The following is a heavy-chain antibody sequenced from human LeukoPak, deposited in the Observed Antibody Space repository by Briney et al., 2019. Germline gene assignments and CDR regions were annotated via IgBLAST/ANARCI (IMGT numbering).Heavy chain of an antibody. D-gene: IGHD2/OR15-2a*01. CDR3: ARGDFGRYAFDI. CDR2: INTIGTTI. Sequence: GGSLRLSCAASGFTFSNYYMSWIRQAPGKGLEWISYINTIGTTIYYADSLKGRFTISRDNAKNSLSLQMDSLRAEDTAVYYCARGDFGRYAFDIWGQGTMVTVSS. V-gene: IGHV3-11*01. CDR1: GFTFSNYY. J-gene: IGHJ3*02.